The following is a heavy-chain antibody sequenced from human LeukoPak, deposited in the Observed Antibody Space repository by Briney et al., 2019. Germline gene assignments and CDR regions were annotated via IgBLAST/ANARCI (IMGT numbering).Heavy chain of an antibody. D-gene: IGHD1-26*01. Sequence: GGSLRLSCAASGFTFSSYSMDWVRQAPGKGLEWVSSISSSSSYIYYADSVKGRFTISRDNAKNSLYLQMNSLRAEDTAVYYCARALPSPLYSGSYADAFDIWGQGTMVTVSS. J-gene: IGHJ3*02. CDR3: ARALPSPLYSGSYADAFDI. CDR2: ISSSSSYI. CDR1: GFTFSSYS. V-gene: IGHV3-21*01.